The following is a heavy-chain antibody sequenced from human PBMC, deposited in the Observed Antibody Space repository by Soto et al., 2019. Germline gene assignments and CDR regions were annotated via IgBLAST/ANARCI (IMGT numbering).Heavy chain of an antibody. CDR3: ARDAGYQLTGAFDI. CDR1: AGSISTHY. V-gene: IGHV4-59*11. Sequence: PPETLSLTCTVSAGSISTHYWSWIRQHPGKGLEWIGYVTYSGGRTYIPSLKSRGTISVDTSKKFSLNLTSVSAADTAVYYCARDAGYQLTGAFDIWGQGTMVTVSS. J-gene: IGHJ3*02. CDR2: VTYSGGR. D-gene: IGHD2-2*01.